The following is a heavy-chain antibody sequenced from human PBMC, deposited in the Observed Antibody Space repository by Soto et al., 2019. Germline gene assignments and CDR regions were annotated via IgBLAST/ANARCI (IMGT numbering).Heavy chain of an antibody. CDR2: MNPNSGNT. CDR3: ARDQDPPIAAAGTLRSRYYGMDV. Sequence: ASVKVSCKASGYTFTSYDINWVRQATGQGLEWMGWMNPNSGNTGYAQKFQGRVTMTRNTSISTAYMELSSLRSEDTAVYYCARDQDPPIAAAGTLRSRYYGMDVWGQGTTVTVSS. D-gene: IGHD6-13*01. J-gene: IGHJ6*02. CDR1: GYTFTSYD. V-gene: IGHV1-8*01.